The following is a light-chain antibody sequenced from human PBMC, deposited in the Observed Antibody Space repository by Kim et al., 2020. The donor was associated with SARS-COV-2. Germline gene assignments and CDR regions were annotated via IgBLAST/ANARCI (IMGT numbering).Light chain of an antibody. CDR2: SNS. CDR3: ASWDDSLSSMV. J-gene: IGLJ2*01. Sequence: GRGVTISCSGSNSNIGGNSEYWYQQVPGTAPRFLISSNSQRPSGVPDRFSGSKSGTSASLVISGLRSEDAADYYCASWDDSLSSMVFGGGTQLTVL. CDR1: NSNIGGNS. V-gene: IGLV1-47*02.